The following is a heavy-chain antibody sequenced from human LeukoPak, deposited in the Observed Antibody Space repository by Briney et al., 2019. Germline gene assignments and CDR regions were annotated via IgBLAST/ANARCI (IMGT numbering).Heavy chain of an antibody. Sequence: ASVKVSCKASGYTFTSYYMHWVRQAPGQGLEWMGIINPSGGSTSYAQKFQGRVTMTRDMSTSTAYMELRSLRSDDTAVYYCARASFEEGRFLEWLLRGYADYWGQGTLVTVSS. CDR1: GYTFTSYY. D-gene: IGHD3-3*01. V-gene: IGHV1-46*01. CDR3: ARASFEEGRFLEWLLRGYADY. J-gene: IGHJ4*02. CDR2: INPSGGST.